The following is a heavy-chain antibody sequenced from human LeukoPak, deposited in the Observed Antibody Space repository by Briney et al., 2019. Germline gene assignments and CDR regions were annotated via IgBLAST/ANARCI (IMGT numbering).Heavy chain of an antibody. CDR2: SRIKADGYIT. CDR1: GFIFSDHY. Sequence: GGSLRLSCAVSGFIFSDHYMDWVRQAPGKGQEWVARSRIKADGYITQYAASVQDRFTISRDESKDSLYLQMNSLKTEDTAVYYCVRGHNSFDYWGQGTLVTVFS. D-gene: IGHD1-1*01. V-gene: IGHV3-72*01. J-gene: IGHJ4*02. CDR3: VRGHNSFDY.